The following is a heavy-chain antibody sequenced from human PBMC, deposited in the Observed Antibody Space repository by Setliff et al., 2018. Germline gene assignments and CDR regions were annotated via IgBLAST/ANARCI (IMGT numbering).Heavy chain of an antibody. J-gene: IGHJ4*02. CDR1: GYTFTSYG. D-gene: IGHD3-10*01. CDR3: AREALQRAGLYFFDI. CDR2: ISVYNGKT. V-gene: IGHV1-18*01. Sequence: ASVKVSCKASGYTFTSYGFSWVRQAPGQGLEWMGWISVYNGKTKYAQKFQGRVTMTTDTSTRTAYMEVTSLKSEDTAVYYCAREALQRAGLYFFDIWGQGMLVTVSS.